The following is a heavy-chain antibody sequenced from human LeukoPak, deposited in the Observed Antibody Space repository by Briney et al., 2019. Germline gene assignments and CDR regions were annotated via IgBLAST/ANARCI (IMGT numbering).Heavy chain of an antibody. D-gene: IGHD3-16*01. J-gene: IGHJ4*02. CDR2: ISGSGGRT. Sequence: GGSLRLSCAASGFTFSNYVMRWVRQAPGKGLEWISAISGSGGRTYYADSVKGRFTISRDNSKNTLYLQMNSLRAEDTARYYCARDTFGGVSNYWGRGSLVTVSA. CDR1: GFTFSNYV. CDR3: ARDTFGGVSNY. V-gene: IGHV3-23*01.